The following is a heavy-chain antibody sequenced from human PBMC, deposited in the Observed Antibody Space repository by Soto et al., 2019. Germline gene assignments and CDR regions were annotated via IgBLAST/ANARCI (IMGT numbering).Heavy chain of an antibody. D-gene: IGHD6-13*01. Sequence: TLSLTCAISGDSVSSNSAAWNWIRQSPSRGLEWLGRTYYRSKWYNDYAVSVKSRITINPDTSKNQFSLQLNSVTPEDTAVYYFARDGKGPAAMPTTYSSSWYSRLSSGGTKEYYYYGMDVWGQGTTVTVSS. CDR2: TYYRSKWYN. CDR3: ARDGKGPAAMPTTYSSSWYSRLSSGGTKEYYYYGMDV. J-gene: IGHJ6*02. V-gene: IGHV6-1*01. CDR1: GDSVSSNSAA.